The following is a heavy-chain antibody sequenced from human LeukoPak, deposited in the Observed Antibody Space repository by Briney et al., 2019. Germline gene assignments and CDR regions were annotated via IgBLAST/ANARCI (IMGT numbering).Heavy chain of an antibody. J-gene: IGHJ4*02. D-gene: IGHD3-9*01. CDR1: GFTFSSYE. CDR2: IGSSGSTK. V-gene: IGHV3-48*03. Sequence: PGGSLRLSCAASGFTFSSYEMIWVRQAPGKGLEWLSYIGSSGSTKYYADSVKGRFTISRDNAENSLYLQMNSLRAEDTAVYYCAKAEGYDILTGLDYWGQGTLVTVSS. CDR3: AKAEGYDILTGLDY.